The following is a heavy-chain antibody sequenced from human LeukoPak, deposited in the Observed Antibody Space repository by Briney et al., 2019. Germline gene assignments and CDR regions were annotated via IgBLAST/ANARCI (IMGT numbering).Heavy chain of an antibody. D-gene: IGHD3-10*01. CDR2: IIPIFGTA. CDR1: GGTFSSYA. CDR3: ARGPSMVRGVYYYYYMDV. V-gene: IGHV1-69*05. Sequence: SVKVSCKASGGTFSSYAISWVRQAPGQGLEWMGGIIPIFGTANYAQKFQGRVTITTDESTSTAYMELSSLRSEDTAVYYCARGPSMVRGVYYYYYMDVWGKGTTVTVSS. J-gene: IGHJ6*03.